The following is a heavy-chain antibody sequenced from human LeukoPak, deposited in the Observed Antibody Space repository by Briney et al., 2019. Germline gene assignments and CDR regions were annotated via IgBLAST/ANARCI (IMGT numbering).Heavy chain of an antibody. J-gene: IGHJ4*02. Sequence: GGSLRLSCAASGFTFSNSAMHWVRRAPGKGLEWVAVISYDGSNKYYADSVKGRFTISRDNSKNTLYLQMNSLRAEDTAVYYCAKDIEEWLVKGGGCFDYWGQGTLVTVSS. CDR1: GFTFSNSA. V-gene: IGHV3-30*18. CDR2: ISYDGSNK. CDR3: AKDIEEWLVKGGGCFDY. D-gene: IGHD6-19*01.